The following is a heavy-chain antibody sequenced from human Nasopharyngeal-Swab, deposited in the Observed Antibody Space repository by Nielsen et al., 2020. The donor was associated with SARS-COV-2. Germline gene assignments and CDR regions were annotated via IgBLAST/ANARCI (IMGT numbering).Heavy chain of an antibody. D-gene: IGHD6-6*01. Sequence: GASLEISCGASGFTFSSYGMHWVRQAPGKGVEWVAVIWYDGSNEYYADSVKGRFTISRDNSKNTLYLQMNSLRVEDTAVYYCARDHYSSSSGPSNFDYWGQGTLVTVSS. J-gene: IGHJ4*02. CDR2: IWYDGSNE. V-gene: IGHV3-33*01. CDR3: ARDHYSSSSGPSNFDY. CDR1: GFTFSSYG.